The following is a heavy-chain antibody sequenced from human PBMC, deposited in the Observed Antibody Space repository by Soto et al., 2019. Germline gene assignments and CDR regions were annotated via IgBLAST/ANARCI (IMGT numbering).Heavy chain of an antibody. D-gene: IGHD1-26*01. CDR3: ASGNAWEALLAY. CDR1: AASINSGGYY. Sequence: SETLALTGTVSAASINSGGYYWSWIRQLPGKGLEWIGYIYFSGSTYYNPSLESRVTISLDTSQNQSSLKLSSVTAADTAVYYCASGNAWEALLAYWGQGTLVTVSS. V-gene: IGHV4-31*03. CDR2: IYFSGST. J-gene: IGHJ4*02.